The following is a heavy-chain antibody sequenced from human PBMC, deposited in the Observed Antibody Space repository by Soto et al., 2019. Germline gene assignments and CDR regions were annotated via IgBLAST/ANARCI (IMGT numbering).Heavy chain of an antibody. CDR2: IIPILGIA. V-gene: IGHV1-69*04. CDR3: ATARDLGPTHY. CDR1: GGTFSSYA. Sequence: QVQLVQSGAEVKKPGSSVKVSCKASGGTFSSYAISWVRQAPGQGLEWMGRIIPILGIANYAQKFQGRVTITGDKSASTAYMELSRLRSEDTADYYCATARDLGPTHYWGQGRLVTVSS. J-gene: IGHJ4*02. D-gene: IGHD3-16*01.